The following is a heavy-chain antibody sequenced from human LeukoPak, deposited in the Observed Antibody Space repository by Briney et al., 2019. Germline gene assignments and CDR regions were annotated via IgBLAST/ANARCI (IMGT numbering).Heavy chain of an antibody. V-gene: IGHV1-69*05. J-gene: IGHJ5*02. CDR2: IIPIFGTA. CDR1: GGTFSSYA. CDR3: ATDNNSGSSGDNWFDP. D-gene: IGHD1-26*01. Sequence: GASVKVSCKASGGTFSSYAISWVRQAPGQGLEWMGGIIPIFGTANYAQKFQGRVTITTDESTSTAYMELSSLRSEDTAVYYCATDNNSGSSGDNWFDPWGQGTLVTVSS.